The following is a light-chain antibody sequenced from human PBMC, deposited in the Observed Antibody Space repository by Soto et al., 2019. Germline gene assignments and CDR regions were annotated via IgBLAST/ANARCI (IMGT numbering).Light chain of an antibody. CDR1: QSVSKNY. Sequence: EIVLTQSPGTLSLSPGERATISCRASQSVSKNYLAWYKQKPGQAPRLLIYGASNRATGIPDRFSGSGSGTDFTLTISRLEPEDFAVYDCQQYGSSGTFGQGTKVDI. CDR2: GAS. CDR3: QQYGSSGT. V-gene: IGKV3-20*01. J-gene: IGKJ1*01.